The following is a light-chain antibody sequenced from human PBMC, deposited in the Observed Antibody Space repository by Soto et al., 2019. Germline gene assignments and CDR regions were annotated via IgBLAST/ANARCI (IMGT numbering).Light chain of an antibody. CDR2: GAS. CDR1: QSVSSSY. J-gene: IGKJ1*01. V-gene: IGKV3-15*01. CDR3: QQYSDWPPWT. Sequence: EIVLTQSPGTLSLSPGERATLSGRASQSVSSSYLAWYQQKPGQAPRLLIFGASTRATGIPARFSGGGSGTEFTLTISSLQSEDFAVYYCQQYSDWPPWTFGQGTKVDIK.